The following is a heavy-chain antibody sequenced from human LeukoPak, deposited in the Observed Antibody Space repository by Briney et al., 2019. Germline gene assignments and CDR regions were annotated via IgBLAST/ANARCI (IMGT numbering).Heavy chain of an antibody. J-gene: IGHJ3*02. CDR1: GFTFSSYG. CDR2: IWYDGTST. V-gene: IGHV3-33*01. Sequence: GGSLRLSCAASGFTFSSYGMHWVRQAPGKGLEWVAVIWYDGTSTYYADSVKGRFTISRDNSKNTLYLQMNSLRAEDTAVYYCARDFCSGGSCYTDAFDIWGQGTMVTVSS. CDR3: ARDFCSGGSCYTDAFDI. D-gene: IGHD2-15*01.